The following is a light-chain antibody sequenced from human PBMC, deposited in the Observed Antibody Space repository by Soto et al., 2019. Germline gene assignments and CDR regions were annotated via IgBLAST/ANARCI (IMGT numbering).Light chain of an antibody. V-gene: IGKV1-5*01. CDR1: QYINTW. CDR3: QQYNTYPYT. CDR2: DAS. J-gene: IGKJ2*01. Sequence: DIQMTQSPSTVSASLGDRVTITCRASQYINTWLAWYQQKPGKAPHLLLSDASTLESGVPSRFSGSGSGTEFTLTISSLQPDDFATYFCQQYNTYPYTFGQGTKLEIK.